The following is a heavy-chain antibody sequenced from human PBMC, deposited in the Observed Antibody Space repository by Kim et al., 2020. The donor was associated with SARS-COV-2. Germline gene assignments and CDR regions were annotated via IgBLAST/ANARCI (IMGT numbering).Heavy chain of an antibody. J-gene: IGHJ5*02. CDR1: GFTFSSYA. Sequence: GGSLRLSCAASGFTFSSYAMHWVRQAPGKGLEYVSAISSNGGSTYYANSVKGRFTISRDNSKNTLYLQMGSLRAEDMAVYYCARDATGGAFDPWGQGTLV. V-gene: IGHV3-64*01. CDR2: ISSNGGST. CDR3: ARDATGGAFDP. D-gene: IGHD3-16*01.